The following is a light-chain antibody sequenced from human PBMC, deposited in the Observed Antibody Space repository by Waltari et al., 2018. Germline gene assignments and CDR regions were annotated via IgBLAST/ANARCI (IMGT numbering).Light chain of an antibody. CDR1: QSVSSSY. V-gene: IGKV3-20*01. CDR2: GAS. Sequence: EIVLTQSPGPLSLSPGERATPSCRASQSVSSSYLAWYQQKPGQAPRLLIYGASSRATGIPDRFSGSGSGTDFTLTISRLEPEDFAVYYCQQYGSLWTFGQGTKVEIK. J-gene: IGKJ1*01. CDR3: QQYGSLWT.